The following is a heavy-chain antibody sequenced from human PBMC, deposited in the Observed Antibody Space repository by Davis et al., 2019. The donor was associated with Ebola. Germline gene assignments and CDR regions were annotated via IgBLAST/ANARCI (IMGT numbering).Heavy chain of an antibody. J-gene: IGHJ4*02. CDR3: ASDSSGWYYFDY. V-gene: IGHV1-3*01. CDR2: INAGNGNT. D-gene: IGHD6-19*01. CDR1: GYTFTGYY. Sequence: AASVKVSCKASGYTFTGYYMHWVRQAPGQGLEWMGWINAGNGNTKYSQKFQGRVTITRDTSASTAYMELSSLRSEDTAVYYCASDSSGWYYFDYWGQGTLVTVSS.